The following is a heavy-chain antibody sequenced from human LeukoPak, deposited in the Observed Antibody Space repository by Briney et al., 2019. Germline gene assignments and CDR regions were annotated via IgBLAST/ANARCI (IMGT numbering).Heavy chain of an antibody. CDR2: ISYSGIT. D-gene: IGHD6-13*01. Sequence: SETLSLTCTVSGGSISSGDYYWSWIRQPPGKGLEWIGYISYSGITYYNPSLKSRVTISVNTSRNQFSLNLSSVSAADTAVYHCARARAYSSSWYYCDYWGQGTLVTVS. V-gene: IGHV4-30-4*08. CDR1: GGSISSGDYY. J-gene: IGHJ4*02. CDR3: ARARAYSSSWYYCDY.